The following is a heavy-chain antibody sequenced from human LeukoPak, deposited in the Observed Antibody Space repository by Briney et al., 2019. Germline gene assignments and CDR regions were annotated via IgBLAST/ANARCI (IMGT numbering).Heavy chain of an antibody. Sequence: ASVKVSCKASGYSITTYYMHWVRQAPGQGLEWMGIINPSGGSTTYAQKSQGRVTMTRDTSTSTAYMELRSLRSDDTAVYYCAREAQQLVPFCDYWGQGTLVTVSS. CDR2: INPSGGST. CDR3: AREAQQLVPFCDY. V-gene: IGHV1-46*01. J-gene: IGHJ4*02. CDR1: GYSITTYY. D-gene: IGHD6-13*01.